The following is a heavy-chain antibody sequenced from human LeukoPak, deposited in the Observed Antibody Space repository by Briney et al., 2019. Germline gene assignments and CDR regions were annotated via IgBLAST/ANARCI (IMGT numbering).Heavy chain of an antibody. J-gene: IGHJ4*02. V-gene: IGHV3-21*06. CDR3: ARVSLGLGGNDY. CDR2: ISTSSGHR. Sequence: PGGSLRLSCAASGFTFSSYNMNWVRQAPGKGLEWVSSISTSSGHRYYADSLKGRFTISRDNAKNSLYLQMNSLTVEDTAVYYCARVSLGLGGNDYWGQGTLVTVSS. CDR1: GFTFSSYN. D-gene: IGHD3-10*01.